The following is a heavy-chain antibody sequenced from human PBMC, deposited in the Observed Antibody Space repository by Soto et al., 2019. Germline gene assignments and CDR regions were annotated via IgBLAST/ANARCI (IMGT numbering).Heavy chain of an antibody. CDR3: AKDVSITMIVVVTYFDY. CDR2: ISYDGSNK. CDR1: GFTFSSYG. Sequence: QRLSCAASGFTFSSYGMHWVRQAPGKGLEWVAVISYDGSNKYYADSVKSRFTISRDNSKNTLYLQMNSLRAEDTAVYYCAKDVSITMIVVVTYFDYWGQGTLVTVSS. D-gene: IGHD3-22*01. V-gene: IGHV3-30*18. J-gene: IGHJ4*02.